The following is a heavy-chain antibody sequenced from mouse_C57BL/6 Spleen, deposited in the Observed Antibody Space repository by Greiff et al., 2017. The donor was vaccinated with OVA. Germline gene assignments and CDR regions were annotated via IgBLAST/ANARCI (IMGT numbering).Heavy chain of an antibody. CDR2: IDPEDGET. CDR1: GFNIKDYY. J-gene: IGHJ2*01. Sequence: EVQLQQSGAELVKPGASVKLSCTASGFNIKDYYMHWVKQRTEQGLEWIGRIDPEDGETKYAQKFQGTATITADTTSNTAYLQLSSLTSEDSAVYYCPRSEDYDYFDYWGQGTPLTVSS. D-gene: IGHD2-4*01. CDR3: PRSEDYDYFDY. V-gene: IGHV14-2*01.